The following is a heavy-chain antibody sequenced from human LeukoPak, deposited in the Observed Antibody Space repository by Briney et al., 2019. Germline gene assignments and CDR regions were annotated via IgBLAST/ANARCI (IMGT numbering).Heavy chain of an antibody. Sequence: PGGSLRLSCAASGFTFSSYSMSWVRQAQGKGLEWVSAVTGYSETTYFADSVKGRFTISRDNSKNTLYLQMDSLRAEDTAVYYCAKTQGYYDYWGQGTLVTVSS. CDR2: VTGYSETT. J-gene: IGHJ4*02. CDR3: AKTQGYYDY. V-gene: IGHV3-23*01. D-gene: IGHD2-15*01. CDR1: GFTFSSYS.